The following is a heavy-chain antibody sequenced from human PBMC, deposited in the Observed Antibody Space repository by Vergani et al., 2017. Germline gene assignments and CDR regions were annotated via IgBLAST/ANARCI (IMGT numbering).Heavy chain of an antibody. CDR1: GFTFNSYA. J-gene: IGHJ3*01. CDR2: INNNGGST. V-gene: IGHV3-23*01. D-gene: IGHD2-2*01. Sequence: QLLESGGGLIQPEGSLRLSCAASGFTFNSYAMTWVRQAPGKGLEWVSGINNNGGSTYYVDSVKGRFTISRDNSKNTLYLQMTDLRAEDTATYYCAKVCGSTSCPYGGGAFDVWGHGTMVTVSS. CDR3: AKVCGSTSCPYGGGAFDV.